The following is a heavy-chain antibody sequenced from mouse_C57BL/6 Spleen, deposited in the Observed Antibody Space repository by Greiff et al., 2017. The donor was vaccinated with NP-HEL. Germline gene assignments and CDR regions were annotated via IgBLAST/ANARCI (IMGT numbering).Heavy chain of an antibody. CDR3: ARCYDDYLYYFDY. CDR1: GYTFTSYW. J-gene: IGHJ2*01. CDR2: IHPNSGST. D-gene: IGHD2-4*01. Sequence: QVQLQQPGAELVKPGASVKLSCKASGYTFTSYWMHWVKQRPGQGLEWIGMIHPNSGSTNYNEKFKSKATLTVDKSSSTAYMQLSSLTSEDSAVYYCARCYDDYLYYFDYWGQGTTLTVSS. V-gene: IGHV1-64*01.